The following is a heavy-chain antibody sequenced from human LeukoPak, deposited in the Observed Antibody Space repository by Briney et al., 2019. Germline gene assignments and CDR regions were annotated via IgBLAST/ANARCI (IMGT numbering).Heavy chain of an antibody. CDR1: GFTFNSYA. D-gene: IGHD3-10*01. Sequence: PGGSLRLSCAASGFTFNSYAMSWVRQAPGKGLEWVSVISDSGSETFYAGSVKGRFTISRDNSKNTLYLQINSLRAEDTAIYYCAKGVGWFPSWGQGTLVTVSS. J-gene: IGHJ5*02. CDR2: ISDSGSET. V-gene: IGHV3-23*01. CDR3: AKGVGWFPS.